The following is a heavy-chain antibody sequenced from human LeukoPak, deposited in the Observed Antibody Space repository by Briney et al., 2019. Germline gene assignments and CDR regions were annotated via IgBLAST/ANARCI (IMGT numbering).Heavy chain of an antibody. CDR2: CYSGDTT. V-gene: IGHV3-66*01. J-gene: IGHJ4*02. D-gene: IGHD3-9*01. CDR1: GFTFSSYA. CDR3: ARRLLTGYYEF. Sequence: PGGSLRLSCAASGFTFSSYAMHWVRQAPGKGLEWVSVCYSGDTTYYANSVKGRFTISRDNSKNMLYLQMNSLRADDTAVYYCARRLLTGYYEFWGQGTLVTVSS.